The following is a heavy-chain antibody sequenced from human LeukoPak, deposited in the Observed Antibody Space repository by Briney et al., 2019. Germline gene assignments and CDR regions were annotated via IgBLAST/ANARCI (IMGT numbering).Heavy chain of an antibody. CDR2: ISSSSSYI. CDR3: ARHLGLLWFGELPEYFDY. Sequence: GGSLRLSCAASGFTFSSYSMNWVRQAPGKGLEWVSSISSSSSYIYYADSVKGRFTISRDNAKNSLYLQMNSLRAEDTAVYYCARHLGLLWFGELPEYFDYWGQGTLVTVSS. V-gene: IGHV3-21*01. D-gene: IGHD3-10*01. J-gene: IGHJ4*02. CDR1: GFTFSSYS.